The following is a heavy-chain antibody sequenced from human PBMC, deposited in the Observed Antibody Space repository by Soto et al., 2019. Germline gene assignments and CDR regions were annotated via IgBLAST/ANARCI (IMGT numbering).Heavy chain of an antibody. CDR3: ARDEYHYGSGSSYSTLDD. V-gene: IGHV1-46*01. Sequence: ASVKVSCKASGYTFTNHYIHWVRQGPGQGPEWMGTINPSGGKTDYAQKFKGRVTLTSDTPTSTVYMELRSLRSEDTAIYYCARDEYHYGSGSSYSTLDDWGHGSLVSVS. J-gene: IGHJ4*01. D-gene: IGHD3-10*01. CDR2: INPSGGKT. CDR1: GYTFTNHY.